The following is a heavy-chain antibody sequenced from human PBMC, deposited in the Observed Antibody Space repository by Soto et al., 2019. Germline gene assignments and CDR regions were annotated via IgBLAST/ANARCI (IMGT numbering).Heavy chain of an antibody. CDR1: GFTSSDHH. Sequence: EVQLVESGGGLVQPGGSLRLSCAASGFTSSDHHMDWVRQAPGKGLEWVGRSKNKANSYTTQYAASVKGRFTISRDDSKNSLYLQMNSLKNEDTAVYYCARTPQSGNDLHVWGQGTTVTVSS. CDR2: SKNKANSYTT. D-gene: IGHD1-1*01. V-gene: IGHV3-72*01. J-gene: IGHJ6*02. CDR3: ARTPQSGNDLHV.